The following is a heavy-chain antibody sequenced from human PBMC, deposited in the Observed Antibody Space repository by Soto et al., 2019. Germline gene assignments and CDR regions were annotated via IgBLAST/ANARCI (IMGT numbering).Heavy chain of an antibody. V-gene: IGHV3-30-3*01. J-gene: IGHJ1*01. Sequence: QVQLVESGGGVVQPGRSLRLSCTASGFTFSTYVMHWVRQAPGEGLEWVAGISVDGSGTHYAESVKGRFTISRDNAKNTLYLQRDSLTAEETTVFYCAREDEISGRAGTFQHGGQGTLATAPS. CDR3: AREDEISGRAGTFQH. CDR2: ISVDGSGT. CDR1: GFTFSTYV. D-gene: IGHD3-22*01.